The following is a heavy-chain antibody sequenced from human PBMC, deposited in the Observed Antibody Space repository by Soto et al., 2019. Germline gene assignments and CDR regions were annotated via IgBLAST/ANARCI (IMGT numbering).Heavy chain of an antibody. CDR2: ISSSVSTI. CDR3: AKADYSSGWYRGPEGEYFDY. V-gene: IGHV3-48*03. D-gene: IGHD6-19*01. CDR1: GFTFSSYE. J-gene: IGHJ4*02. Sequence: GGSLRLSCAASGFTFSSYEMNWVRQAPGKGLEWVSYISSSVSTIYYADSVKGRFTISRDNAKNSLYLQMNSLRAEDTAVYYCAKADYSSGWYRGPEGEYFDYWGPGTLVTFSS.